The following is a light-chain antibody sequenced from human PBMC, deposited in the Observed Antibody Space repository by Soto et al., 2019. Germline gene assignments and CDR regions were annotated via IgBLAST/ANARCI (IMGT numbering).Light chain of an antibody. CDR2: DVS. V-gene: IGLV2-14*01. CDR1: SSDVGGYNY. CDR3: SSYTSSSTPYV. Sequence: QSALTQPASVSGSPGQSITISCTGTSSDVGGYNYVSWYQQHPGKAPKLMIYDVSNRPSGVSNRFSGSKSGNTASLTISGLQAADESDYYCSSYTSSSTPYVPGTGTKLTVL. J-gene: IGLJ1*01.